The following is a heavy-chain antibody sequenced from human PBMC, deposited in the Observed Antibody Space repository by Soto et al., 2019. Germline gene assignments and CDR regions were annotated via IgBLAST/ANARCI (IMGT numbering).Heavy chain of an antibody. CDR1: GYTFTNYG. CDR3: ARGGWNYGPGPFDL. V-gene: IGHV1-18*04. D-gene: IGHD1-7*01. J-gene: IGHJ3*01. Sequence: QVQLVQSGTEVKTPGASVKVSCHASGYTFTNYGINWVRQAPGQGLEWMAWISAYNGKTHHAPFVQERVTMTPDTSTRTASMDLTSLRSYDTAVYYCARGGWNYGPGPFDLWGQGTMVTVSS. CDR2: ISAYNGKT.